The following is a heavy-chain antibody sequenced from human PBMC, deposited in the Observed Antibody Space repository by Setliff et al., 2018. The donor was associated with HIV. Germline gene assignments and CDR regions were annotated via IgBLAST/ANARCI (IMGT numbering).Heavy chain of an antibody. D-gene: IGHD4-17*01. CDR3: ARGLKNEVDYGGNSKYYSYYYMDV. CDR1: GGSFSDYY. V-gene: IGHV4-34*01. J-gene: IGHJ6*03. CDR2: INHSGST. Sequence: SETLSLTCSVYGGSFSDYYWTWIRQSPGKGLVWIGEINHSGSTNYNPSLKSRVTISVDTSKKQFSLKLSSVTAADTAVFYRARGLKNEVDYGGNSKYYSYYYMDVWGKGTTVTV.